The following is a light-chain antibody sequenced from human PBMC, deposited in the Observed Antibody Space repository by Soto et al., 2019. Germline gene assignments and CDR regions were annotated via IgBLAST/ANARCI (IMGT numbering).Light chain of an antibody. CDR2: DAS. V-gene: IGKV1-5*01. J-gene: IGKJ1*01. CDR3: QQYNSYRWT. Sequence: DIQMTQSPSTLSASVGDRVTITCRASQSISSWLAWYQQKPGTAPKLLIYDASSLESGVPSRFSGSGSGTDFTLTISSLQTDDFATYYCQQYNSYRWTFGQGTKVEIK. CDR1: QSISSW.